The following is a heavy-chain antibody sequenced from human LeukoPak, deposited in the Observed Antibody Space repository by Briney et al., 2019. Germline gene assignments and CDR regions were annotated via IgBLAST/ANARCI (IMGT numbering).Heavy chain of an antibody. CDR3: AGGYYYGSGSYSSPLDY. Sequence: ASVKVSCKASGYTFTGYYMHWVRQAPGQGLEWMGWINPNSGGTNYAQKFQGRVTMTRDTSISTAYMELSRLRSDDTAVYYCAGGYYYGSGSYSSPLDYWGQGTLVTASS. J-gene: IGHJ4*02. D-gene: IGHD3-10*01. CDR1: GYTFTGYY. CDR2: INPNSGGT. V-gene: IGHV1-2*02.